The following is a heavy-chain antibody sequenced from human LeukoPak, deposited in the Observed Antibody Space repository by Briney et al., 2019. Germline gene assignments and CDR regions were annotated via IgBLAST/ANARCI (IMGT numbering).Heavy chain of an antibody. Sequence: PGGSLRLSCAASVFTFSSYAMNWVRDAPGRGREWGSIISNSGCNTYYADSVKGRFTISRDNSKNTLYLQMNSRRAEDTAVYYCAKVLYDSGTYSIDYWGQGILVTVST. D-gene: IGHD3-10*01. CDR3: AKVLYDSGTYSIDY. CDR1: VFTFSSYA. CDR2: ISNSGCNT. J-gene: IGHJ4*02. V-gene: IGHV3-23*01.